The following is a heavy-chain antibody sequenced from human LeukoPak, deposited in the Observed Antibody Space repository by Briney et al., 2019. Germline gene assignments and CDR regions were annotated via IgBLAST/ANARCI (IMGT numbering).Heavy chain of an antibody. Sequence: PGRSLRLSCAASGFTFDDYAMHWVRQAPGKGLEWVSGISWNSGSIGYADSVKGRFTISRDNAKNSLYLQMNSLRAEDTALYYCAKDTEARVGATPGVDYWGQGTLVTVSS. CDR2: ISWNSGSI. CDR1: GFTFDDYA. J-gene: IGHJ4*02. D-gene: IGHD1-26*01. V-gene: IGHV3-9*01. CDR3: AKDTEARVGATPGVDY.